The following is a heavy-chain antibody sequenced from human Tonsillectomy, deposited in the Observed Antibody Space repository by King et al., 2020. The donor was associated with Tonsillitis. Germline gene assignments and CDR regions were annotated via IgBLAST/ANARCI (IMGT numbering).Heavy chain of an antibody. D-gene: IGHD6-19*01. J-gene: IGHJ4*02. V-gene: IGHV3-23*04. CDR1: GFTFSSYA. Sequence: VQLVESGGGVVQPGGSLRLSCAASGFTFSSYAMSWVRQAPGKGLEWVSAISGSGGRTYYADSVKGRFTISRDNSKNTLYLQMNSLRAEDTAVYYCAKDSTYNSGWYYLDNWGRGTLVTVSS. CDR2: ISGSGGRT. CDR3: AKDSTYNSGWYYLDN.